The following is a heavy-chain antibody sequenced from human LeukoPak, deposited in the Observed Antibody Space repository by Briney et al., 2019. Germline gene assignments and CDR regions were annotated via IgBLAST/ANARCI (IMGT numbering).Heavy chain of an antibody. Sequence: GGSLRLSCAACGLTFSKYWMLWVPQAPGKGLVSVSRINTVGTVTIYADSVKGRYTVSRDNADNTMFVQMNSVRDEDTAVNYCATKQWLAPPPDSWGQGTPVTVSS. D-gene: IGHD6-19*01. CDR2: INTVGTVT. CDR1: GLTFSKYW. J-gene: IGHJ4*02. V-gene: IGHV3-74*01. CDR3: ATKQWLAPPPDS.